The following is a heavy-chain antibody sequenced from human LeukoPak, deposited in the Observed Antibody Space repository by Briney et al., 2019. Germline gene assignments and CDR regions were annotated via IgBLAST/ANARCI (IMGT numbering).Heavy chain of an antibody. D-gene: IGHD3-10*01. CDR2: FDPEDGET. CDR3: ARARGYYGSGSYVSHFDY. J-gene: IGHJ4*02. V-gene: IGHV1-24*01. CDR1: GYTLTELA. Sequence: ASVTVSCKVSGYTLTELAMHWVRQAPGKGLEWMGGFDPEDGETIYAQKFQGRVTMTEDTSTDTAYMELSSLRSEDTAVYYCARARGYYGSGSYVSHFDYWGQGTLVTAPS.